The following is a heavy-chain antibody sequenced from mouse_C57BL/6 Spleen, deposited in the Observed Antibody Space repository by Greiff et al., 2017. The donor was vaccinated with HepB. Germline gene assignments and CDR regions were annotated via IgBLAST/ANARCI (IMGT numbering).Heavy chain of an antibody. V-gene: IGHV1-82*01. Sequence: VKLQQSGPELVKPGASVKISCKASGYAFSSSWMNWVKQRPGKGLEWIGRIYPGDGDTNYNGKFKGKATLTADKSSSTAYMQLSSLTSEDSAVYFCAFGGYDYDGGNAMDYWGQGTSVTVSS. CDR1: GYAFSSSW. CDR2: IYPGDGDT. CDR3: AFGGYDYDGGNAMDY. J-gene: IGHJ4*01. D-gene: IGHD2-4*01.